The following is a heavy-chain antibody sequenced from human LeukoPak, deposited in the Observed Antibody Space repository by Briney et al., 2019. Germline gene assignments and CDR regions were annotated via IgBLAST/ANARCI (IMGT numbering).Heavy chain of an antibody. CDR2: ISGSGGST. Sequence: PGGSLRLSCAASGFTFSDYYMSWVRQAPGKGLEWVSAISGSGGSTYYADSVKGRFTISRDNSKNTLYLQMISLRAEDTAVYYCAELGITMIGGVWGKGTTVTISS. J-gene: IGHJ6*04. CDR1: GFTFSDYY. CDR3: AELGITMIGGV. V-gene: IGHV3-23*01. D-gene: IGHD3-10*02.